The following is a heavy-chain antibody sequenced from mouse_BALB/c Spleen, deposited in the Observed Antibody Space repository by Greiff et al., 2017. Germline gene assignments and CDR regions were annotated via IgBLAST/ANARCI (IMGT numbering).Heavy chain of an antibody. V-gene: IGHV3-8*02. Sequence: EVMLVESGPSLVKPSQTLSLPCSVTGDSIPSGYWTWFRKFPGNKLEYMGYISYSGSTYYNPSLKSRISITRNTSKNQYYLQLNSVTTEDTATYYCERVYGSSYDKNGMEDWGQGTKVTVAA. CDR3: ERVYGSSYDKNGMED. J-gene: IGHJ4*01. CDR1: GDSIPSGY. D-gene: IGHD1-1*01. CDR2: ISYSGST.